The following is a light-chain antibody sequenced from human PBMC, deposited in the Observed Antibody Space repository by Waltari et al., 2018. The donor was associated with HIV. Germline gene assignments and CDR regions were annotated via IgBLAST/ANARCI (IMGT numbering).Light chain of an antibody. J-gene: IGKJ2*01. CDR1: QSVYNN. V-gene: IGKV3-15*01. Sequence: EIVMTQSPAILSLSPGESATLSCRASQSVYNNLAWYQQKNGQAPRLLIYGASTSATDIPDRFSGSGSGTEFTLTVSSLQSGDFAVYYCQQYHNWPQTFGRGTKVEIK. CDR3: QQYHNWPQT. CDR2: GAS.